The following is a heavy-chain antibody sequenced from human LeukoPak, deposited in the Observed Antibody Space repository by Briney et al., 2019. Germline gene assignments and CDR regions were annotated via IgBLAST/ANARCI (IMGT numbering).Heavy chain of an antibody. CDR2: INASGGST. V-gene: IGHV1-46*01. Sequence: ASVKLSCKASGYTFTSYYMHWVRQAPGQGLEWMGIINASGGSTSYAQKFQGRVTMTRDMSTSTVYMELSSLRSEDTAVYYCARGGAPFTGNLGWFDPWGQGTLVTVSS. D-gene: IGHD1-7*01. CDR3: ARGGAPFTGNLGWFDP. CDR1: GYTFTSYY. J-gene: IGHJ5*02.